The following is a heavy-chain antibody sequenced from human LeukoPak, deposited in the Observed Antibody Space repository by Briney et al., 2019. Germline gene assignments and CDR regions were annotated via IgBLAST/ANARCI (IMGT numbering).Heavy chain of an antibody. CDR1: GYSFSNYW. CDR3: ARHRVLPSGRWYDY. J-gene: IGHJ4*02. D-gene: IGHD2-2*01. Sequence: GESLKISCKGSGYSFSNYWIGWVRQMPGKGLESMGIIHPGVSDTRYSPSFQGQVTISADKSINTAYLQWSSLKASDTAMYYCARHRVLPSGRWYDYWAREPWSPSPQ. CDR2: IHPGVSDT. V-gene: IGHV5-51*01.